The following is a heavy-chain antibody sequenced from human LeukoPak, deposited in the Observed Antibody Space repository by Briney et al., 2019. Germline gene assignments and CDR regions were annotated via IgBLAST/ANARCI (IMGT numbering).Heavy chain of an antibody. Sequence: PTGGSLRLSCAASGFTFSSYAMSWVRQAPGKGLEWVSAISGSGGSTYYADSVKGRFTISRDNSKNTLYLQMNSLRAEDTAVYYCAKDREQQPLGGAFDIWGQGTMVTVSS. CDR2: ISGSGGST. J-gene: IGHJ3*02. CDR3: AKDREQQPLGGAFDI. D-gene: IGHD6-13*01. V-gene: IGHV3-23*01. CDR1: GFTFSSYA.